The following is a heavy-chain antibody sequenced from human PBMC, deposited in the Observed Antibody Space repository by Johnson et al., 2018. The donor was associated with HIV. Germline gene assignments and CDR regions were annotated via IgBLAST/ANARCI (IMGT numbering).Heavy chain of an antibody. V-gene: IGHV3-30-3*01. J-gene: IGHJ3*02. CDR2: ISYDGSNK. Sequence: QVQLVESGGGVVQPGGSLRLSCAASGFTFSSYAMHWVRQAPGKGLEWVAVISYDGSNKYYADSVKGRFTISRDNSKNTLYLQMNSVRAEDTAVYYCAREGYYNFLSGADACDIWGQGTMVTVSS. CDR1: GFTFSSYA. CDR3: AREGYYNFLSGADACDI. D-gene: IGHD3-3*01.